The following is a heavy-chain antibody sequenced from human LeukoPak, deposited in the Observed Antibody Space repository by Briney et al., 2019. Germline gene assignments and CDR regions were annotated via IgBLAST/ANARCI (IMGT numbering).Heavy chain of an antibody. CDR1: GGSISSYY. CDR2: IYTSGST. CDR3: ARDKDIVVVPAAIGRNWFDP. V-gene: IGHV4-4*07. Sequence: SGTLSLTCTVSGGSISSYYWSWIRQPAGKGLEWIGRIYTSGSTNYNPSLKSRVTMSVDTSKNQFSLKLSSVTAADTAVYYCARDKDIVVVPAAIGRNWFDPWGQGTLVTVSS. D-gene: IGHD2-2*02. J-gene: IGHJ5*02.